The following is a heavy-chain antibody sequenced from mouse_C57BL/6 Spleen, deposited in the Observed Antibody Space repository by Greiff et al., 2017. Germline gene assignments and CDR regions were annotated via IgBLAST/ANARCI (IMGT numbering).Heavy chain of an antibody. CDR2: ISSGSSTI. CDR3: ERGALGRWAMDH. V-gene: IGHV5-17*01. Sequence: EVKLMESGGGLVKPGGSLKLSCAASGFTFSDYGMHWVRQAPEKGLEWVAYISSGSSTIYYADTVKGRFTISRDNAKNTLFLQMTSLRSEDTAMCYCERGALGRWAMDHWCQGTSVTVS. J-gene: IGHJ4*01. CDR1: GFTFSDYG. D-gene: IGHD4-1*01.